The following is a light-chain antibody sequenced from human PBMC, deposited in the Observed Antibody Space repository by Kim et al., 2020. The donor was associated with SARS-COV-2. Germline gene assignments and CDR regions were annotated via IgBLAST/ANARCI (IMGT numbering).Light chain of an antibody. CDR3: QQYDNRTIT. CDR1: QDISNY. Sequence: DIQMTQSPSSLSASVGDRVTITCQASQDISNYLNWYQQKPGKAPKLLIYDASNLATGVPSRFSGSGSGTDFTFTISSLQPEDIATYYCQQYDNRTITFGQGTRLEIK. V-gene: IGKV1-33*01. CDR2: DAS. J-gene: IGKJ5*01.